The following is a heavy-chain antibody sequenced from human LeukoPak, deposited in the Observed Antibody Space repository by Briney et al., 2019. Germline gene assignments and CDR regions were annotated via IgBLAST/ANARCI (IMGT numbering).Heavy chain of an antibody. CDR3: ARVVGAAPFDY. Sequence: PGESLKISCQGSGYSFSSYWIAWVRQMPGKGLEWIGVIYPSDSHTTYSPSFQGQVTISADKSINTAYLQWNSLQASDTAIYYCARVVGAAPFDYWGQGTLVTVSS. CDR1: GYSFSSYW. CDR2: IYPSDSHT. D-gene: IGHD2-2*01. V-gene: IGHV5-51*01. J-gene: IGHJ4*02.